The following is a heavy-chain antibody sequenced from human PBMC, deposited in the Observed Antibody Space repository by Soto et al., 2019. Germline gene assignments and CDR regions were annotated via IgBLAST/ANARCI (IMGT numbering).Heavy chain of an antibody. CDR3: AREGDLSGFDP. V-gene: IGHV1-69*08. CDR1: GGTFSSYT. J-gene: IGHJ5*02. CDR2: IIPILGIA. D-gene: IGHD3-10*01. Sequence: QVQLVQSGAEVKKPGSSVKVSCKASGGTFSSYTISWVRQAPGQGLEWMGRIIPILGIANYAQKFQGRVTXTXAKPTSTAYMEVSSLGSEETAVDYWAREGDLSGFDPWGQGSLVTVSS.